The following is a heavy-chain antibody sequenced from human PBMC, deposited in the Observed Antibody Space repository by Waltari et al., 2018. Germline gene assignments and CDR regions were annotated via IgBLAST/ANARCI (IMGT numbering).Heavy chain of an antibody. J-gene: IGHJ4*02. CDR3: ARDHNWGPDY. CDR2: INPGGGET. CDR1: GYTFTNFY. V-gene: IGHV1-2*02. Sequence: QVQLVQSGAELKNPGASVRVSCKTSGYTFTNFYFHWVRQAPGQGLEWMGWINPGGGETNYEQKVQGRVTLTRDTSIDTAYLELNGLTSDDTAIYYCARDHNWGPDYWGQGTLVTVSS. D-gene: IGHD7-27*01.